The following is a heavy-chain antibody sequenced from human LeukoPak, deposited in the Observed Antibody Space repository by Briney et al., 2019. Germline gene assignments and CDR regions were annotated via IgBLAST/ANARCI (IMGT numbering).Heavy chain of an antibody. CDR1: GDSISSYY. CDR2: IYYIGST. V-gene: IGHV4-59*12. CDR3: GRETDFGVVTN. Sequence: PSETLSLTCTVSGDSISSYYWSWIRQPPGKGLEWIGYIYYIGSTNYNPSLKSRVTISVDTSKNQFSLQLNSMTPEDTTVYYCGRETDFGVVTNWGQGTLVTVSS. J-gene: IGHJ4*02. D-gene: IGHD3-3*01.